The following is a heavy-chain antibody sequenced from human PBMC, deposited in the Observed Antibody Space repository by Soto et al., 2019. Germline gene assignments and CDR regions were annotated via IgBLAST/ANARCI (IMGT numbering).Heavy chain of an antibody. D-gene: IGHD2-15*01. CDR1: GFSLSTSGVG. Sequence: QITLKESGPTLVKPTQTLTLICTFSGFSLSTSGVGVSWIRQPPGKALEWLALIYWDDDKRYSPFLKSRLTILTDPAKLPVVLTRSNMGPVDTATCYWAGKGCRGAGMDVWGQGITVTVSS. V-gene: IGHV2-5*02. CDR2: IYWDDDK. CDR3: AGKGCRGAGMDV. J-gene: IGHJ6*02.